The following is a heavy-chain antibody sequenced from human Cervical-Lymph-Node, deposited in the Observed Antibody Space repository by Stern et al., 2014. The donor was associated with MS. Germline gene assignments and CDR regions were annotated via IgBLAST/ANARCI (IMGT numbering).Heavy chain of an antibody. CDR2: IWYDGNKK. CDR1: GFTFSNYG. J-gene: IGHJ4*02. V-gene: IGHV3-33*01. D-gene: IGHD1-7*01. CDR3: ARGNWNYEGTGY. Sequence: VHLVESGGGVVQPGRSLRLSCAASGFTFSNYGMHWVRQAPGKGLEWLAVIWYDGNKKYYADPVKGRFTISRDNSKNTLFLQMSSLTAEDTALYYCARGNWNYEGTGYWGQGTLVTVSS.